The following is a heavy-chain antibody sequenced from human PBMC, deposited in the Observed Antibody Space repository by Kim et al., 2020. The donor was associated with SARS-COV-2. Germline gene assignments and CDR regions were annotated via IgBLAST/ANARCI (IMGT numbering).Heavy chain of an antibody. CDR2: IYYSGHT. V-gene: IGHV4-30-4*01. CDR1: GGSISSGDYY. CDR3: ARRQGATPNWFDP. Sequence: SETLSLTCTVSGGSISSGDYYWSWIRQPPGKGLEYIGYIYYSGHTYYNPSLKSRLTISVDTSKNQFSLNLNSVTAADTAVYYCARRQGATPNWFDPWGQG. D-gene: IGHD1-26*01. J-gene: IGHJ5*02.